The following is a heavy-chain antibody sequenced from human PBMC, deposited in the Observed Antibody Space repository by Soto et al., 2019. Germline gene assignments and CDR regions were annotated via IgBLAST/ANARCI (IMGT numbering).Heavy chain of an antibody. V-gene: IGHV4-31*03. Sequence: PPETLPLTCTISGGSVGSADYYWSWIRQHPWKGLEWIGYIYYSGSTYYNPSLKSRVTISVDTSKNQFSLKLSSVTAADTAVYYCARTPNYDILTGLVDYFDYWGQGTLVTVSS. CDR3: ARTPNYDILTGLVDYFDY. J-gene: IGHJ4*02. D-gene: IGHD3-9*01. CDR2: IYYSGST. CDR1: GGSVGSADYY.